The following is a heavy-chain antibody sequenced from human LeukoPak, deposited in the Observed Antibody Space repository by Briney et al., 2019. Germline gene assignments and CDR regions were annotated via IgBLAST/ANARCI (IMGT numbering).Heavy chain of an antibody. V-gene: IGHV4-59*01. J-gene: IGHJ5*02. CDR1: GGSISSYY. D-gene: IGHD6-6*01. Sequence: TSETLSLTCSVFGGSISSYYWSWIRQPPGKGLEWIGYIYYSGSTNYNPSLESRVTMSVDTSKNQFSLKLSSVTAADTAVYYCARDKGISSAIDLWGQGTLVTVSS. CDR2: IYYSGST. CDR3: ARDKGISSAIDL.